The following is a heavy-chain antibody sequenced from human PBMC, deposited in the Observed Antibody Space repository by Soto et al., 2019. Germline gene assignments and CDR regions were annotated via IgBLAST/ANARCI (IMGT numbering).Heavy chain of an antibody. CDR3: ARGSSGALYDY. CDR2: ISGYNGYP. J-gene: IGHJ4*02. V-gene: IGHV1-18*04. CDR1: GYIFTNYG. Sequence: QIHLVQSGAEVRKLGASVNVSCKTSGYIFTNYGVSWVRQAPGEGLEVVGWISGYNGYPKYGQRFQGRVTLSTDTSTTSGYMELRNLRSDDTAVYYCARGSSGALYDYWGQGTLLTVSS.